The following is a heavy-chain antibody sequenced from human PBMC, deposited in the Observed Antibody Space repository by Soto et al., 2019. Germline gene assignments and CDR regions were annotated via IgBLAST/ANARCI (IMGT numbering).Heavy chain of an antibody. D-gene: IGHD6-19*01. Sequence: QVQLVESGGGVVQPGRSLRLSCAASGFTFSSYAMHWVRQAPGKGLEWVAVISYDGSNKYYADSVKGRFTISRDNSKNTLYLQMNSLRAEDTAVYYCARAGIAVAGTPYYFDYWRQGTLVTVSS. V-gene: IGHV3-30-3*01. J-gene: IGHJ4*02. CDR3: ARAGIAVAGTPYYFDY. CDR1: GFTFSSYA. CDR2: ISYDGSNK.